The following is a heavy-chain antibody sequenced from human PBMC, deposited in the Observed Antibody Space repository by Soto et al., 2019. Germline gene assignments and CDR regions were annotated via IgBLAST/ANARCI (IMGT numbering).Heavy chain of an antibody. CDR3: ARDLSSSSGWHYYYGMDV. CDR2: ISSNGGST. V-gene: IGHV3-64*01. D-gene: IGHD6-19*01. Sequence: PGGSLRLSCAASGFPFSSYAMHWVRQAPGKGLEYVSAISSNGGSTYYANSVKGRFTISRDNSKNTLYLQMGSLRAEDMAVYYCARDLSSSSGWHYYYGMDVWGQGTTVTVSS. J-gene: IGHJ6*02. CDR1: GFPFSSYA.